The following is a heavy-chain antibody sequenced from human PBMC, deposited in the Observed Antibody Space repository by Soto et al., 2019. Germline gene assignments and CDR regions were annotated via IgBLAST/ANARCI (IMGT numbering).Heavy chain of an antibody. Sequence: ASVKVSCKASGYTFTSYGISWVRQAPGQGLEWMGWISAYNGSTNYAQKLQGRVTMTTDTSTSTAYMELRSLRSDDTAVYYCAREGRIVGATTFDYWGQGTLVTVSS. V-gene: IGHV1-18*01. CDR1: GYTFTSYG. CDR3: AREGRIVGATTFDY. J-gene: IGHJ4*02. D-gene: IGHD1-26*01. CDR2: ISAYNGST.